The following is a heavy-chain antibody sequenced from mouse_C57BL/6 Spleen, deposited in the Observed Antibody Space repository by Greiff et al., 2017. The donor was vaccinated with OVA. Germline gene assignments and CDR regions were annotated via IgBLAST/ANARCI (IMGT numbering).Heavy chain of an antibody. CDR1: GYTFTDYN. CDR3: ARGDVDYAMDY. V-gene: IGHV1-18*01. CDR2: INPNNGGT. J-gene: IGHJ4*01. D-gene: IGHD3-3*01. Sequence: EVKLMESGPELVKPGASVKIPCKASGYTFTDYNMDWVKQSHGKSLEWIGDINPNNGGTIYNQKFKGKATLTVDKSSSTAYMELRSLTSEDTAVYYCARGDVDYAMDYWGQGTSVTVSS.